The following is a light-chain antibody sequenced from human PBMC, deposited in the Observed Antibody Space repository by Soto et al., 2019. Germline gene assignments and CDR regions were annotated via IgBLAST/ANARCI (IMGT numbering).Light chain of an antibody. CDR3: QQRSNWLSIA. CDR2: DAS. J-gene: IGKJ5*01. Sequence: EIVMTQPPATLPLSPGERATLSCSVSQSVSSYLAWYQQKPGQAPRFLIYDASNRATGIPARFSGGGSVTDFTLTISSLEPEDFALYYCQQRSNWLSIAFGQGTRLEIK. CDR1: QSVSSY. V-gene: IGKV3-11*01.